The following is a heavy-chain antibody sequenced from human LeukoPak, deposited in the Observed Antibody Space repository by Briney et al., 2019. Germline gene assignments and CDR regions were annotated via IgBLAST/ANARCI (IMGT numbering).Heavy chain of an antibody. Sequence: SETLSLTCAVYGGSFSGYYWSWIRQPPGKGLEWIGEINHSGSTNYNPSLKSRVTISVDTSKNQFSLKLSSVTAADTAVYYCARYYTLAGWFDPWGQGTLVTVSS. V-gene: IGHV4-34*01. D-gene: IGHD3-3*01. CDR2: INHSGST. J-gene: IGHJ5*02. CDR1: GGSFSGYY. CDR3: ARYYTLAGWFDP.